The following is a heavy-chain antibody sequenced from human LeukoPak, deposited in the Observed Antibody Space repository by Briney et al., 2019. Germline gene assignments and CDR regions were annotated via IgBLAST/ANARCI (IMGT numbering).Heavy chain of an antibody. CDR3: VRVIYDSSAYYYDY. J-gene: IGHJ4*02. CDR1: EFTFSDYT. D-gene: IGHD3-22*01. CDR2: ISSNGGST. V-gene: IGHV3-64D*09. Sequence: GVSLRLSCSASEFTFSDYTMHWVRQAPGKGLQYVSAISSNGGSTYYADSLKARFTISRDNSKNTLYLEMSSLRVDDTAVYYCVRVIYDSSAYYYDYWGQGTLVTVSS.